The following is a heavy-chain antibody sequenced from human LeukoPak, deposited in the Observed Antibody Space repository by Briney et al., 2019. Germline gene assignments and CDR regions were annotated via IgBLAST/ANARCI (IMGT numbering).Heavy chain of an antibody. Sequence: GASVKVSCKASGYTFTSYYMHWVRQAPGQGLEWMGIINPSGGSTSYAQKFQGRVTMTRDTSTSTVYMELSSLRSEDTAAYYCARDGVGSYSGSYIDYWGQGTLVTVSS. J-gene: IGHJ4*02. CDR3: ARDGVGSYSGSYIDY. D-gene: IGHD1-26*01. CDR2: INPSGGST. CDR1: GYTFTSYY. V-gene: IGHV1-46*01.